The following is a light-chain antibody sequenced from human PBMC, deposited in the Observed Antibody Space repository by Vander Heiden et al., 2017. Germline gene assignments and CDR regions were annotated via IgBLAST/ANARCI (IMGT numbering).Light chain of an antibody. CDR2: AAS. CDR3: QQFNSYPPPIT. V-gene: IGKV1-9*01. J-gene: IGKJ5*01. CDR1: QGISSH. Sequence: DIHLTQSPSFLSASVGDRVTFTCRASQGISSHLAWDQQKPGKAPKVLIYAASTLQSGVPSRFRGSGSGTEFTLTISSLQPEDVATYYCQQFNSYPPPITFGQGTRLEIK.